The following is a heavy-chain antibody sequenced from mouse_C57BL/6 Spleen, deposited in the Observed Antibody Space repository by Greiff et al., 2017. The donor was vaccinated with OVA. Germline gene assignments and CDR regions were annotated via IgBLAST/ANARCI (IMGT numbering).Heavy chain of an antibody. CDR1: GYAFSSSW. Sequence: QVQLQQSGPELVKPGASVKISCKASGYAFSSSWMNWVKQRPGKGLEWIGRIYPGDGDTNYNGKFKGKATLTADKSSSTAYMQLSSLTSEDSAVYFGARSEGYDYDVGAYWGQGTLVTVSA. J-gene: IGHJ3*01. CDR2: IYPGDGDT. CDR3: ARSEGYDYDVGAY. V-gene: IGHV1-82*01. D-gene: IGHD2-4*01.